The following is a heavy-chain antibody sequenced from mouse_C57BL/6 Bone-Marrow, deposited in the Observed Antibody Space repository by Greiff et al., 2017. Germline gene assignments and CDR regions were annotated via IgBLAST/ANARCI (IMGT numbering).Heavy chain of an antibody. CDR1: GYTFTSYW. Sequence: QVQLQQPGAELVRPGTSVKLSCKASGYTFTSYWMHWVKQRPGQGLEWIGVIDPSDSYTNYNHKFQGKATLTVDTSSSTAYMQRSSLTSEDSAVYYCARPYGSSFDYWGQGTTLTVSS. CDR2: IDPSDSYT. V-gene: IGHV1-59*01. D-gene: IGHD1-1*01. J-gene: IGHJ2*01. CDR3: ARPYGSSFDY.